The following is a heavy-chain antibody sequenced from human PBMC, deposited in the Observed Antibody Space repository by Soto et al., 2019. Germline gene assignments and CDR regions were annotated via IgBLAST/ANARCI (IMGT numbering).Heavy chain of an antibody. V-gene: IGHV4-39*01. J-gene: IGHJ5*02. CDR1: GGSISSSSYY. CDR3: ARHELGYCSSTSCYGVNWFDP. CDR2: IYYSGST. Sequence: PSETLSLTCTVSGGSISSSSYYWGWIRQPPGKGLEWIGSIYYSGSTYYNPSLKSRVTISVDTSKNQFSLKLSSVTAADTAVYYCARHELGYCSSTSCYGVNWFDPWGQGTLVTISS. D-gene: IGHD2-2*01.